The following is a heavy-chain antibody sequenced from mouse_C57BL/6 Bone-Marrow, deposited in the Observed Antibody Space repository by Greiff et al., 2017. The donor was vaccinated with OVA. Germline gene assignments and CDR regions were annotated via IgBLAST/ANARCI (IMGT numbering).Heavy chain of an antibody. J-gene: IGHJ3*01. Sequence: VQLVESGAELARPGASVKMSCKASGYTFTSYTMHWVKQRPGQGLEWIGYITPSSGYTKYNQKFKDKATLTADKSSSTAYMQLSSLTSEDSAVYYCARSLWLRRRAWFAYWGQGTLVTVSA. V-gene: IGHV1-4*01. CDR3: ARSLWLRRRAWFAY. D-gene: IGHD2-2*01. CDR1: GYTFTSYT. CDR2: ITPSSGYT.